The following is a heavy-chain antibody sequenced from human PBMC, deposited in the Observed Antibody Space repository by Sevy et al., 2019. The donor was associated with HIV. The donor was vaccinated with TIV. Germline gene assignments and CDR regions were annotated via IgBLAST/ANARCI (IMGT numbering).Heavy chain of an antibody. Sequence: GGSLRLSCAASGFTFSSYAMHWVRHAPGKGLEWVAVISYDGSNKYYADSVKGRFTISRDNSKNTLYLQMNSLRAEDTAVYYCARENYYDSSGSFDYWGQGTLVTVSS. CDR2: ISYDGSNK. J-gene: IGHJ4*02. CDR1: GFTFSSYA. CDR3: ARENYYDSSGSFDY. V-gene: IGHV3-30*04. D-gene: IGHD3-22*01.